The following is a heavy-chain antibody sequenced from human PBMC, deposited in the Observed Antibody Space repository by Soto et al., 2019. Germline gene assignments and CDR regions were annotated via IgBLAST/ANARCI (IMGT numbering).Heavy chain of an antibody. CDR2: ISHNGGST. CDR1: GFSFDTYA. Sequence: EVQVVESGGGFVQPGGSLRLSCSASGFSFDTYAMHWVRQAPGKGLEYVSSISHNGGSTYYADSVRGRFTISRDNSRDTLYLQMSSLRTEDTAVYYCVKDRWVDYWGQGTLVTVSS. CDR3: VKDRWVDY. V-gene: IGHV3-64D*08. J-gene: IGHJ4*02. D-gene: IGHD1-26*01.